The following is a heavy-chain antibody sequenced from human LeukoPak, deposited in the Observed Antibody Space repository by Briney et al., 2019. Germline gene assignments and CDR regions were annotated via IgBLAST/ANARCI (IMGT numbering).Heavy chain of an antibody. Sequence: ASVKVSCKASGYTFTSYHIDWVRQAPGQGPEWMGWMNAESGHTGYAQNLEGRVTMTRDTSTNTAYMELRSLRSEDTAAYFCARGMFDNSGHYYYFYYALDVWGQGTTVTVSS. V-gene: IGHV1-8*01. J-gene: IGHJ6*02. D-gene: IGHD3-22*01. CDR1: GYTFTSYH. CDR3: ARGMFDNSGHYYYFYYALDV. CDR2: MNAESGHT.